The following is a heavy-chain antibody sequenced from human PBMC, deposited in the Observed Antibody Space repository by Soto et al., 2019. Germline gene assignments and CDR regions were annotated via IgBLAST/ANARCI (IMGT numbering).Heavy chain of an antibody. D-gene: IGHD3-10*01. CDR2: ISYDGSNK. Sequence: QVQLVESGGGVVQPGRSLRLSCAASGFTFSSYAMHWVRQAPGKGLEWVAVISYDGSNKYYADSVKGRFTISRDNSKNXLYLQMNSLRAEDTAVYYCARGPAGGFGELSTAGYWGQGTLVTVSS. J-gene: IGHJ4*02. CDR3: ARGPAGGFGELSTAGY. V-gene: IGHV3-30-3*01. CDR1: GFTFSSYA.